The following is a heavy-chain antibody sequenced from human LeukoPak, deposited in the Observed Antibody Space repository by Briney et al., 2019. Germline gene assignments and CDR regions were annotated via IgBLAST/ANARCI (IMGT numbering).Heavy chain of an antibody. Sequence: GGSLRLSCAASGFTFSNYAMTWVRQAPGKGLEWVSAVSASGGSTYYADSVKGRFTISIDKAKNTLYLQMDSLRAADTAVYYCVGRVKLAFDYWGPGTRVTVSS. V-gene: IGHV3-23*01. D-gene: IGHD3-10*01. CDR2: VSASGGST. J-gene: IGHJ4*02. CDR1: GFTFSNYA. CDR3: VGRVKLAFDY.